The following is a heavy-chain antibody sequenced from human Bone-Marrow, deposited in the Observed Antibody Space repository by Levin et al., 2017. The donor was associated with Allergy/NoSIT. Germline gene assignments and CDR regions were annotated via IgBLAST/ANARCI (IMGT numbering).Heavy chain of an antibody. CDR1: GFTFSSYA. J-gene: IGHJ4*02. Sequence: GESLKISCAASGFTFSSYAMHWVRQAPGKGLEYVSAISSNGGSTYYANSVKGRFTISRDNSKNTLYLQMGSLRAEDMAVYYCARDKAPYYYDSTIDYWGQGTLVTVSS. CDR2: ISSNGGST. D-gene: IGHD3-22*01. V-gene: IGHV3-64*01. CDR3: ARDKAPYYYDSTIDY.